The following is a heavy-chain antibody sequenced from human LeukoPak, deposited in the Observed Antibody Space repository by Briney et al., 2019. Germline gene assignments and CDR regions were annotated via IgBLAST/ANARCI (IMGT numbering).Heavy chain of an antibody. CDR2: MYYSGST. CDR1: GGSIGSGSYY. Sequence: SETLSLTCTVSGGSIGSGSYYWGWIRQPPGKGLEWIGSMYYSGSTYHNPSLKSRVTISVDTSKNQFSLKLSSVTAADTAVYFCARGGTLRTFDYWGQGTLVTVSS. D-gene: IGHD3-16*01. V-gene: IGHV4-39*01. J-gene: IGHJ4*02. CDR3: ARGGTLRTFDY.